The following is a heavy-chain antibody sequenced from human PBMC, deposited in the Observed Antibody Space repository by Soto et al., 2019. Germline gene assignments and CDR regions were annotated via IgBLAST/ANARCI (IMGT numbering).Heavy chain of an antibody. CDR3: ARQRGTTIFGVVSLLPYDY. D-gene: IGHD3-3*01. J-gene: IGHJ4*02. CDR2: IYSGGST. CDR1: GFTVSSNY. V-gene: IGHV3-53*01. Sequence: GSLRLSCAASGFTVSSNYMSWVRQAPGKGLEWVSVIYSGGSTYYADSVKGRFTISSDNSKNTLYLQMNSLRAEDTAVYYCARQRGTTIFGVVSLLPYDYWGQGTLVTVSS.